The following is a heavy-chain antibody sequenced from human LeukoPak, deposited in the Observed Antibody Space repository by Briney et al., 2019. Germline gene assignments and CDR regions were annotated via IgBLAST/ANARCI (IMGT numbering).Heavy chain of an antibody. CDR2: IREDGSEQ. V-gene: IGHV3-7*01. D-gene: IGHD6-19*01. CDR1: GFTFSSYW. J-gene: IGHJ4*02. CDR3: AKARKYSSGWLGGLDY. Sequence: GGSLRLSCAASGFTFSSYWMSWVRQAPGKGLEWVANIREDGSEQFYVDSVKGRFIISRDNTKKSLYLQMNSLRAEDTAVYYCAKARKYSSGWLGGLDYWGQGTLVTVSS.